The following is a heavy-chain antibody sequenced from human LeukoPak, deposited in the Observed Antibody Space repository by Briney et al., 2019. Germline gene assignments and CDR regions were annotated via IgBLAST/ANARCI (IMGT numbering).Heavy chain of an antibody. V-gene: IGHV4-59*08. CDR1: GGSISSYC. Sequence: SETLSLTCTVSGGSISSYCWSWIRQPPGKGLEWIGYIYYSGSTNYNPSLKSRVTISVDTSKNQFSLKLSSVTAADTAVYYCARLMVHPFLAFDIWGQGTMVTVSS. D-gene: IGHD3-10*01. CDR2: IYYSGST. J-gene: IGHJ3*02. CDR3: ARLMVHPFLAFDI.